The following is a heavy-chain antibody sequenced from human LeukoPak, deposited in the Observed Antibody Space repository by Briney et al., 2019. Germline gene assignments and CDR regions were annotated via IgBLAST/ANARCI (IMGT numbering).Heavy chain of an antibody. CDR3: AGYCSGGSCYSGYYYYGMDV. Sequence: SETLSLTCGVYGGSFSGYYWSWIRQPPGKGLEWIGEINHSGGTNYNPSLKSRVTISVDTSKNQFSLKLSSVTAADTAVYYCAGYCSGGSCYSGYYYYGMDVWGQGTTVTVSS. CDR1: GGSFSGYY. D-gene: IGHD2-15*01. V-gene: IGHV4-34*01. J-gene: IGHJ6*02. CDR2: INHSGGT.